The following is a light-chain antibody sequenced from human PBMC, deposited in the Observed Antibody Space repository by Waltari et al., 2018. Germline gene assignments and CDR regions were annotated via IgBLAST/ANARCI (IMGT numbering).Light chain of an antibody. CDR3: MQGTHWPRT. Sequence: DVVMTQSPLSLPVTLGQPASISCWSSQSRVHSDGNMYLNWFHQRPGHSRRRLIYQVSNRDSGVPDRFSGSGSGIKFTLNISRVEVEEVGVYYCMQGTHWPRTFGQGTKVEI. CDR1: QSRVHSDGNMY. V-gene: IGKV2-30*02. CDR2: QVS. J-gene: IGKJ1*01.